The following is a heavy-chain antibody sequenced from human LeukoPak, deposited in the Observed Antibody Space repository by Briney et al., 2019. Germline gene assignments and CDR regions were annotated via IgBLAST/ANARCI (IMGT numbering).Heavy chain of an antibody. CDR2: INHSGST. V-gene: IGHV4-34*01. D-gene: IGHD3-9*01. Sequence: GSLRLSCAASGFTFSSYSMNWVRQPPGKGLEWIGEINHSGSTNYNPSLKSRVTISVDTSKNQFSLKLSSVTAADTAVYYCARGYILTGYYNYWGQGTLVTVSS. CDR3: ARGYILTGYYNY. CDR1: GFTFSSYS. J-gene: IGHJ4*02.